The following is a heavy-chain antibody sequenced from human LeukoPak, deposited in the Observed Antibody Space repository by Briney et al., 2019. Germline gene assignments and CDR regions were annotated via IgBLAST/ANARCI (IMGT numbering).Heavy chain of an antibody. CDR2: IIPIFGTA. Sequence: ASVKVSCKASGGTFSSYAISWVRQAPGQGLEWMGRIIPIFGTANYAQKFQGRVTITTEECTSTAYMELSSLRSEDTAVYYCARDYYDSSGYYYEGFDYWGQGTLVTVSS. J-gene: IGHJ4*02. CDR1: GGTFSSYA. D-gene: IGHD3-22*01. CDR3: ARDYYDSSGYYYEGFDY. V-gene: IGHV1-69*05.